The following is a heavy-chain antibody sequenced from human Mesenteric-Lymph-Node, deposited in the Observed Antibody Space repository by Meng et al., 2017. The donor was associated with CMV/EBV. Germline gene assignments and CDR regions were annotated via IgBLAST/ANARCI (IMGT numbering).Heavy chain of an antibody. CDR1: GFTFSEFA. V-gene: IGHV3-11*01. CDR3: ARVGRTYYYDSSGYNDY. D-gene: IGHD3-22*01. CDR2: ISSSGSTI. Sequence: GGSLRLSCAASGFTFSEFALSWVRQAPGKGLEWVSYISSSGSTIYYADSVKGRFTISRDNAKNSLYLQMNSLRAEDTAVYYCARVGRTYYYDSSGYNDYWGQGTLVTVSS. J-gene: IGHJ4*02.